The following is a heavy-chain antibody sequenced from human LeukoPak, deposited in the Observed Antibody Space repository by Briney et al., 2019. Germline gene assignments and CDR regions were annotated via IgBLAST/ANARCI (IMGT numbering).Heavy chain of an antibody. D-gene: IGHD2-21*02. Sequence: GGSLRLSCEASGFTFDDYAMHWVRQAPGQGLEWVSGINWNSGTMGYADSVKGRFTISRDNAKNSLYLQMNSLRGEDTALYYCAKADCGGDCRTCDFWGQGTLVTVSS. CDR1: GFTFDDYA. J-gene: IGHJ4*02. CDR2: INWNSGTM. V-gene: IGHV3-9*01. CDR3: AKADCGGDCRTCDF.